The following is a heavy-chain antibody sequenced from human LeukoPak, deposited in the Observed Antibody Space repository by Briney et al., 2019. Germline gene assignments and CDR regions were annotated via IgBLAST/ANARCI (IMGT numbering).Heavy chain of an antibody. CDR3: AKDPGSSSWYDSTPDY. CDR2: IRYDGSNK. D-gene: IGHD6-13*01. CDR1: GFTFSSYG. Sequence: TGGSLRLSCAASGFTFSSYGMHWVRQAPDKGLEWVAFIRYDGSNKYYADSVKGRFTISRDNSKNTLYLQMNSLRAEDTAVYYCAKDPGSSSWYDSTPDYWGQGTLVTVSS. V-gene: IGHV3-30*02. J-gene: IGHJ4*02.